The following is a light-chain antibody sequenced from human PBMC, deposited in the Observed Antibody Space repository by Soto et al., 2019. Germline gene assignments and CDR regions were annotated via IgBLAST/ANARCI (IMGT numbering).Light chain of an antibody. CDR3: QQYKNWPPLT. V-gene: IGKV3-15*01. CDR1: QSVSSN. CDR2: GAS. J-gene: IGKJ4*01. Sequence: EIVMTQSPATLSVSPGERATLSCRASQSVSSNLAWYQQKPGQAPRLLIYGASTRATGIPARFSGSGSGTEFTLNISSLQSEDFAGYYCQQYKNWPPLTFGGGTKVEIK.